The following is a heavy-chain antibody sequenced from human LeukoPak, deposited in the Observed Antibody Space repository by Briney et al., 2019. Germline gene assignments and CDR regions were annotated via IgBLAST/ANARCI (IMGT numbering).Heavy chain of an antibody. Sequence: SQTLSLTCTVSGGSISSGSYYWSWIRQPAGKGLEWIGRIYTSGSTNYNPSLKSRVTISVDTSKNQFSLKLSSVTAADTAVYYCARDRRIADSSNWFDPWGQGTLVTVSS. V-gene: IGHV4-61*02. D-gene: IGHD6-13*01. CDR1: GGSISSGSYY. CDR3: ARDRRIADSSNWFDP. CDR2: IYTSGST. J-gene: IGHJ5*02.